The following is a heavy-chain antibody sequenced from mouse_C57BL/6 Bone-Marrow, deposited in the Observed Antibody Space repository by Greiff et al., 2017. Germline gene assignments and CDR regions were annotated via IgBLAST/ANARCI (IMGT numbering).Heavy chain of an antibody. D-gene: IGHD1-1*01. Sequence: QVQLQQSGAELVRPGTSVKVSCKASGYAFTNYLIEWVKQRPGQGLEWIGVINPGSGGTNYKEKFKGKATLTADKSSSTAYMQLSSLSSEDSAVYFCARKVGSSYLYFDYWGQGTTLTVSS. CDR2: INPGSGGT. CDR3: ARKVGSSYLYFDY. V-gene: IGHV1-54*01. J-gene: IGHJ2*01. CDR1: GYAFTNYL.